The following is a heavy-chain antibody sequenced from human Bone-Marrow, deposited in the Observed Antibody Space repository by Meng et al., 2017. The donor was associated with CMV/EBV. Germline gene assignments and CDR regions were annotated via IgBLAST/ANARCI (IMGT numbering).Heavy chain of an antibody. J-gene: IGHJ4*02. V-gene: IGHV4-4*02. D-gene: IGHD1-14*01. Sequence: CALFCGSISGSDWWTWVRQPPGKGLEWIGEISHSGSTNYTPSLKRRVTISVDKSKNQFSLKVSSVTAADTAVYYCARNHGKSDFDYWGQGTLVTVSS. CDR1: CGSISGSDW. CDR2: ISHSGST. CDR3: ARNHGKSDFDY.